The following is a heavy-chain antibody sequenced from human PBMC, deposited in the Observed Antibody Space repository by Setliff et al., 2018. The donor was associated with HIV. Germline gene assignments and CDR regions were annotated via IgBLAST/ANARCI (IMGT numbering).Heavy chain of an antibody. J-gene: IGHJ4*02. CDR2: IIPIFGTG. CDR3: ARGRLSWSPDF. CDR1: GDTFSSYA. V-gene: IGHV1-69*13. Sequence: SVKVSCKASGDTFSSYAISWVRQARGQGLEWMGGIIPIFGTGNYAQKFQGRVTITADESTSTAYMELSSLTSDDTAIYYCARGRLSWSPDFWGQGTLVTVSS.